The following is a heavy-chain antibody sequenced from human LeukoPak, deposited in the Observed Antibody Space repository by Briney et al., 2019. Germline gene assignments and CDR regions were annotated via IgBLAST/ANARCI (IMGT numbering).Heavy chain of an antibody. V-gene: IGHV3-21*01. CDR2: ISSSSSYI. CDR1: GFTFSSYS. Sequence: PGGSLRLSCAASGFTFSSYSMNWVRQAPGKGLEWVSSISSSSSYIYYADSVKGRFTISRDNAKNSLYLQMNSLRAEDTAVYYCARDRASRYYYDSSGYDIDYWGQGTLVTVSS. D-gene: IGHD3-22*01. J-gene: IGHJ4*02. CDR3: ARDRASRYYYDSSGYDIDY.